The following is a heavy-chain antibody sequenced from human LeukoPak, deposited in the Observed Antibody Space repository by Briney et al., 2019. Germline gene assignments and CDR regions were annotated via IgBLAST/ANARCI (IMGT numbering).Heavy chain of an antibody. J-gene: IGHJ5*02. Sequence: PSETLSLTCTVSGGSISSYYWSWIRQPPGKGLEWIGYIYYSGSTNYNPSLKSRVTISVDTSKNQFSLKLSSVTAADTAVYYCARGWYYYGSGSYRWFDPWGQGTLVTVSS. D-gene: IGHD3-10*01. CDR1: GGSISSYY. CDR3: ARGWYYYGSGSYRWFDP. V-gene: IGHV4-59*01. CDR2: IYYSGST.